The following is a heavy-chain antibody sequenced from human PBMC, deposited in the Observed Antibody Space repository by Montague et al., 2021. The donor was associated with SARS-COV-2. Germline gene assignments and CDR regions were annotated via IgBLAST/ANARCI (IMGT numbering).Heavy chain of an antibody. CDR3: ASDWAVLTRDGYNSGWFDP. CDR2: IYYTGGS. D-gene: IGHD5-24*01. CDR1: GGSISGHC. Sequence: SETLSLTCSVSGGSISGHCWSWIRQSPGKGLEWVGYIYYTGGSNYNPSLESRVTISLYTSKTQFSLRLSSVTPADTAVYYCASDWAVLTRDGYNSGWFDPWGPGTLVTVSS. J-gene: IGHJ5*02. V-gene: IGHV4-59*11.